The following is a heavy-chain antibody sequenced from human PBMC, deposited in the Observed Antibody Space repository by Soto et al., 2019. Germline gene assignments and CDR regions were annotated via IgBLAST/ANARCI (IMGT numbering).Heavy chain of an antibody. CDR3: AKDTASLDYYYYYGMDV. Sequence: GGSLRLSCAASGFTFSSYAMSWVRQAPGKGLEWVSAISGSGGSTYYADSVKGRFTISRDNSKNTLYLQMNSLRAEDTAVYYCAKDTASLDYYYYYGMDVWGQGTTVTVSS. CDR2: ISGSGGST. D-gene: IGHD3-16*01. CDR1: GFTFSSYA. J-gene: IGHJ6*02. V-gene: IGHV3-23*01.